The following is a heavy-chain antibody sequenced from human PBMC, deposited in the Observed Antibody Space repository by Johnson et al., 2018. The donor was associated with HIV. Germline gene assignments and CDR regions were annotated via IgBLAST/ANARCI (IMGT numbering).Heavy chain of an antibody. CDR3: AGRGLYSGSYPI. V-gene: IGHV3-13*01. Sequence: VQLVESGGGLVQPGGSLRLSCAASGFTFSSYDMHWVRQATGKGLEWVSAIGTAGDTYYPGSVKGRFTISRDNSTNTLYLQMNSLRAEDTAVYYCAGRGLYSGSYPIWGQGTMVTVSS. CDR2: IGTAGDT. CDR1: GFTFSSYD. D-gene: IGHD1-26*01. J-gene: IGHJ3*02.